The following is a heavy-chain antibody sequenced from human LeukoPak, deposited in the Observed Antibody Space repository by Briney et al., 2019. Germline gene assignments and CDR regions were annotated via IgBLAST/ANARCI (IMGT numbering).Heavy chain of an antibody. J-gene: IGHJ4*02. CDR1: GFTFSSYW. Sequence: GGSLRLSCAASGFTFSSYWMSWVRQAPGKGLEWVANIKQDGSEKYYVDSVKGRFTISRDNAKNSLYLQMNSLRAEDTAVYYCARGKTMVLYYFDYWGQGTLVTVSS. V-gene: IGHV3-7*01. CDR3: ARGKTMVLYYFDY. D-gene: IGHD3-10*01. CDR2: IKQDGSEK.